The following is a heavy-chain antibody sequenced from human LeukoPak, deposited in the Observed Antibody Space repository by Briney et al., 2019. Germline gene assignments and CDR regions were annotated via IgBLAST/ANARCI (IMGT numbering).Heavy chain of an antibody. J-gene: IGHJ4*02. CDR3: AKRGGYGFSDY. CDR2: ISGSGDST. CDR1: GFTFSSYA. D-gene: IGHD5-18*01. Sequence: GGSLRLSCAASGFTFSSYAMSWVRQAPGKGLEFVSAISGSGDSTYYADSVKGRFTISRDNSKSTLFLQMNSLRAEDTAVYYCAKRGGYGFSDYWGQGTLVTVSS. V-gene: IGHV3-23*01.